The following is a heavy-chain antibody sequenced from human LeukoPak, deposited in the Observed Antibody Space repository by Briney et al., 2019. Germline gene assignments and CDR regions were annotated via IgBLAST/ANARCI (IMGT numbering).Heavy chain of an antibody. D-gene: IGHD2-8*01. Sequence: SETLSLPCTVSSGSISNYYWSWIRQPPGKGLEGIGFSDYSGNTNYNPPLQSRATISLDTPKEQLALKLSSLTAADTAVYYCARRNGGGWGQGTLVVVTS. CDR2: SDYSGNT. V-gene: IGHV4-59*08. CDR3: ARRNGGG. J-gene: IGHJ4*02. CDR1: SGSISNYY.